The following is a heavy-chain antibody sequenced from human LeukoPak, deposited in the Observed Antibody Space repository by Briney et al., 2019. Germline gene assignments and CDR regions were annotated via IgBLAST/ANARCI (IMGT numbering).Heavy chain of an antibody. CDR2: ISGSGATT. Sequence: GGSLRLSCAASGFTFSSYAMSWVRQAPGKGLEWVSGISGSGATTSYADSVKGRFIISRDKSKNTVYLQMNSLRVDDTAVYYCAKSLDYGGNRARLDFWGQGTLVTVSS. J-gene: IGHJ4*02. D-gene: IGHD4-23*01. CDR1: GFTFSSYA. CDR3: AKSLDYGGNRARLDF. V-gene: IGHV3-23*01.